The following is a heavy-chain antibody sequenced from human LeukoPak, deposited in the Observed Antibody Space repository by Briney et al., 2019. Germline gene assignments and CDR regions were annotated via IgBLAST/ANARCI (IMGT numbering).Heavy chain of an antibody. CDR3: ATYDPPGY. V-gene: IGHV3-30-3*01. Sequence: GSLRLSCAASGFAFSSYALRWVRQAPGKGLEWVAVISYDGSNNYYADSVKGRFTISRDNSKNTLYLKMNSLRAEDTAVYYCATYDPPGYWGQGTLVTVSS. J-gene: IGHJ4*02. D-gene: IGHD1-1*01. CDR1: GFAFSSYA. CDR2: ISYDGSNN.